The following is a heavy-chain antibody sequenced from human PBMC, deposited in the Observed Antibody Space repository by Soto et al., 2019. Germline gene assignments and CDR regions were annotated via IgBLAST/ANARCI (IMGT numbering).Heavy chain of an antibody. CDR2: INHSGST. CDR1: CGSFSCYF. J-gene: IGHJ4*02. CDR3: ARKRSRWGGDHDY. D-gene: IGHD2-21*02. Sequence: QGPVKPGGGGLLKAFGNPFPNCAVYCGSFSCYFLSWVRPPPGEGLEWIGEINHSGSTNYNPSLKSRVTISVDTSKNQFSLKLSSVTAADTAVYYCARKRSRWGGDHDYWGQGTLVTVSS. V-gene: IGHV4-34*01.